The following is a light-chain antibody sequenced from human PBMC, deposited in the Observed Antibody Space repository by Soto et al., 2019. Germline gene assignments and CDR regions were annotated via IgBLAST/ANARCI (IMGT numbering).Light chain of an antibody. CDR2: DVS. CDR1: NFDIGDYKY. J-gene: IGLJ2*01. CDR3: CSYGGSYTLV. V-gene: IGLV2-11*01. Sequence: QSVLTQPRSVSGSPGQSVTISCTGTNFDIGDYKYVSWYQQHPGKAPKVMIYDVSKRPSGVPDRFSGSKSGNTASLTISGLQAEDEADYYCCSYGGSYTLVFGGGTKVTVL.